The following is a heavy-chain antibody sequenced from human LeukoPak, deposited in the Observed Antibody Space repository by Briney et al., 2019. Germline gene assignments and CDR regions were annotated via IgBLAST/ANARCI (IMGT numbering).Heavy chain of an antibody. V-gene: IGHV3-30-3*01. CDR3: AREFGKIYYKTYYFDL. CDR1: GFTLSSFV. CDR2: ISHDGSKK. J-gene: IGHJ4*02. Sequence: GGSLRLSCATSGFTLSSFVMHWVRQAPGKGLEWVALISHDGSKKYFADSVKGRFTISRDNSNNTLNVQMNSLRPEDTAVYYCAREFGKIYYKTYYFDLWGQGTLVTVSS. D-gene: IGHD3-22*01.